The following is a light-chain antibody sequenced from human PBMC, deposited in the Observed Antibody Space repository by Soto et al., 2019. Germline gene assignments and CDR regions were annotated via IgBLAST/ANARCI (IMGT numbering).Light chain of an antibody. CDR1: SSDVGGYNY. Sequence: QSALTQPRSVSGSPGQSVTISCTGTSSDVGGYNYVSWYQQHPGKAPKLMIFDVNKRPSGVPDRISGSKFGNTASLTISGLQTEDEADYYCCSYAGTYPLVFGSGTKLTGL. CDR2: DVN. J-gene: IGLJ1*01. CDR3: CSYAGTYPLV. V-gene: IGLV2-11*01.